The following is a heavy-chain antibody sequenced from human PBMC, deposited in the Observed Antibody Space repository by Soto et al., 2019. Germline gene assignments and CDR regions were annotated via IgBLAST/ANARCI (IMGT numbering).Heavy chain of an antibody. CDR3: ARPYSSGWYSCFDN. CDR2: IIPIFGTA. D-gene: IGHD6-19*01. Sequence: SVKVSCKASGGTFSSYAISWVRQAPGQGLEWMGGIIPIFGTANYAQKFQGRVTITADESTSTAYMELSSLRSEDTAVYYCARPYSSGWYSCFDNWGQGTMVTVAS. V-gene: IGHV1-69*13. J-gene: IGHJ4*02. CDR1: GGTFSSYA.